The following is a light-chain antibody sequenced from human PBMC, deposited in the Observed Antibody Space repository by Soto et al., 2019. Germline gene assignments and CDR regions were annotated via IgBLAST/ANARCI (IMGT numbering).Light chain of an antibody. J-gene: IGKJ1*01. CDR1: QSVSNN. V-gene: IGKV3-15*01. CDR3: QQYNNWPWT. CDR2: GAS. Sequence: EIVLTQSPGTLSLSPGERPTLSCRASQSVSNNYLAWYQRKPGQAPRLLIYGASTRATGIPARFSGSGSGTEFTLTISSLQSVDFAVYSCQQYNNWPWTFGQGTKWIS.